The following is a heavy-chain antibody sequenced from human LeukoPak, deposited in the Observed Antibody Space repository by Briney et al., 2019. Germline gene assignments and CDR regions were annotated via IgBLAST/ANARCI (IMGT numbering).Heavy chain of an antibody. CDR2: IIPIFGTA. J-gene: IGHJ4*02. D-gene: IGHD4-17*01. CDR1: GGTFSSYA. CDR3: ARDTTVTTSRHFDY. V-gene: IGHV1-69*13. Sequence: SVKVSCKASGGTFSSYAISWVRQAPGQGLEWMGGIIPIFGTANYAQKFQGRVTITADESTSTAYMELSSLRSEDTAVYYCARDTTVTTSRHFDYWGQGTLVTVSS.